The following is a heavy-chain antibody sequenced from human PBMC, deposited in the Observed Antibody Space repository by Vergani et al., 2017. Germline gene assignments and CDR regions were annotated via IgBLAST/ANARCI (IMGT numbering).Heavy chain of an antibody. J-gene: IGHJ5*02. D-gene: IGHD3-10*01. CDR1: GSTVSGNY. Sequence: VQLMESGGGVVQPGRSMRLSCAASGSTVSGNYMTWVRQAPGKGLEWVSHIYSGDETYYADSVKGRVTISRDTSKNTLHLQINNLRVEDTAVYYCARGNYYGSGTYVDPWGQGTLVTVSS. CDR2: IYSGDET. V-gene: IGHV3-66*02. CDR3: ARGNYYGSGTYVDP.